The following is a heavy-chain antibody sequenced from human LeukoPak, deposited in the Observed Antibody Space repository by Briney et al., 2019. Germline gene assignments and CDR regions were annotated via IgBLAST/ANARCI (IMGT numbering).Heavy chain of an antibody. CDR2: IYYSGST. J-gene: IGHJ6*03. Sequence: PSETLSLTCTVSGGSISSSSYYWGWIRQPPGKGLEWIGSIYYSGSTYYNPSLKSRVTISVDTSKNQFSLKLSSVTAADTAVYYCARGVTGDHYYYYYMDVWGKGTTVTVSS. V-gene: IGHV4-39*07. CDR1: GGSISSSSYY. D-gene: IGHD7-27*01. CDR3: ARGVTGDHYYYYYMDV.